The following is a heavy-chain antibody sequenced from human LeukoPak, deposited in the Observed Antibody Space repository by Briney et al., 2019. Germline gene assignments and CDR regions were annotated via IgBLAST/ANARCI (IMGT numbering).Heavy chain of an antibody. CDR2: ISFTSSFV. V-gene: IGHV3-21*01. CDR3: ASERLLVRGLTCSFDS. Sequence: GGSLRLSCAASGFTFSDYSMNWVRQAPGKGLEWVSSISFTSSFVYYADSVKGRFTISRDNAKNSLYLQMNSLRAEDTAVYYCASERLLVRGLTCSFDSWFQGTLVNVSS. CDR1: GFTFSDYS. D-gene: IGHD3-10*02. J-gene: IGHJ4*02.